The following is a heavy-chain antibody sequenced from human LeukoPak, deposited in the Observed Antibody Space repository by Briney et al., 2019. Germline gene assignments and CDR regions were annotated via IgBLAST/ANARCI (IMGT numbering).Heavy chain of an antibody. V-gene: IGHV4-34*01. CDR3: ARGPYDYVWGSYRLTTYFDY. CDR1: GGSFSGYY. J-gene: IGHJ4*02. D-gene: IGHD3-16*02. CDR2: INNSGST. Sequence: SETLSLTCAVYGGSFSGYYWSWIRQPPGKGQGWIGEINNSGSTNYNPSLKSRVTISVDTSKNQFSLKLSSVTAADTAVYYCARGPYDYVWGSYRLTTYFDYWGQGTLVTVSS.